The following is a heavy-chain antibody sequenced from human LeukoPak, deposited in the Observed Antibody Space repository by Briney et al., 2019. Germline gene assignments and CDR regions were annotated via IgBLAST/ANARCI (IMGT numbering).Heavy chain of an antibody. CDR2: IRYDGSKK. CDR3: AKELYSGSYYVGRCIDY. Sequence: GGSLRLSCAASGFIFSSYGMHWVRQAPGKGLAWVAFIRYDGSKKYYADSVKGRFTISRDNSKNTLFLQMNSLRAEDTAVYYCAKELYSGSYYVGRCIDYWGQGTLVTVSS. J-gene: IGHJ4*02. V-gene: IGHV3-30*02. D-gene: IGHD1-26*01. CDR1: GFIFSSYG.